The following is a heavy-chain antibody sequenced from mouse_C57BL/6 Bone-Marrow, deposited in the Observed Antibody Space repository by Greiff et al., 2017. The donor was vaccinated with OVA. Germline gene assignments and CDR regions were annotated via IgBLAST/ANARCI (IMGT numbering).Heavy chain of an antibody. CDR3: ARLYYGNSPFAY. V-gene: IGHV1-55*01. CDR1: GYTFTSYW. D-gene: IGHD2-1*01. CDR2: IYPGSGST. Sequence: QVQLQQPGAELVKPGASVKMSCKASGYTFTSYWITWVKQRPGQGLEWIGDIYPGSGSTNYNEKFKSKATLTVDTSSSTAYMQLSSLTSEDSAVYYCARLYYGNSPFAYWGQGTLVTVSA. J-gene: IGHJ3*01.